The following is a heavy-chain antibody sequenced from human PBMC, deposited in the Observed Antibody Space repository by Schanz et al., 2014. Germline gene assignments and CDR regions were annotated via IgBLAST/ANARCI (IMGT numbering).Heavy chain of an antibody. V-gene: IGHV3-48*01. CDR1: GFTFSSYA. CDR3: ARGGSGSHYRLDY. J-gene: IGHJ4*02. Sequence: EVQLVESGGGLVQPGGSLRLSCAASGFTFSSYAMSWVRRAPGKGLEWVSYISGSSRTIYYADSMKGRFTVSRDNAENALYLQMNSLRAEDTGLYFCARGGSGSHYRLDYWGQGTLVTVSS. CDR2: ISGSSRTI. D-gene: IGHD1-26*01.